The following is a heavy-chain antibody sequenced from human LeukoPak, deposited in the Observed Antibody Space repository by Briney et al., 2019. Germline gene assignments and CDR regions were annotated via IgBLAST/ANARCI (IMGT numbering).Heavy chain of an antibody. Sequence: GRSLRLSCASSGFTFSSYGMHWVRQAPGKGLEWVAFISYDGSNKYYADSVKGRFTISRDNSKNTLYLQMNSLRAEDTAVYYCANAYYYDSSGYSYFDYWGQGTLVTVSS. J-gene: IGHJ4*02. CDR3: ANAYYYDSSGYSYFDY. D-gene: IGHD3-22*01. V-gene: IGHV3-30*18. CDR2: ISYDGSNK. CDR1: GFTFSSYG.